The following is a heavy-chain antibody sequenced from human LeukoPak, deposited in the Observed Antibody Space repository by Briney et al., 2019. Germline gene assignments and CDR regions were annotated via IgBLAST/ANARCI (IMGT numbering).Heavy chain of an antibody. CDR3: ARWIYSNYYYYYMDV. CDR1: GGSISSGDYY. Sequence: SETLSLTCTVSGGSISSGDYYWSWIRQPPGKGLEWIGYIYYSGSTYYNPSLKSRVTISVDTSKNQFSLKLSSVTAADTAVYYCARWIYSNYYYYYMDVWGKGTTVTVSS. J-gene: IGHJ6*03. V-gene: IGHV4-30-4*01. CDR2: IYYSGST. D-gene: IGHD4-11*01.